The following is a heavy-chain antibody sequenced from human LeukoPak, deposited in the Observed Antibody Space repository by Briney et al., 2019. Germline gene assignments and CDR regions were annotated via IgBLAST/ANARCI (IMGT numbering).Heavy chain of an antibody. CDR3: ARRYSSSWDHYYMDV. V-gene: IGHV4-38-2*02. CDR1: GYSISNGYY. J-gene: IGHJ6*03. D-gene: IGHD6-13*01. CDR2: IYHRGST. Sequence: SETLSLTCTVSGYSISNGYYWGWIRQPPGKGLEWVGSIYHRGSTNYNPSLKSRVTISVDTSKNQFSLKLSSVTAADTAVYYCARRYSSSWDHYYMDVWGKGTTVTISS.